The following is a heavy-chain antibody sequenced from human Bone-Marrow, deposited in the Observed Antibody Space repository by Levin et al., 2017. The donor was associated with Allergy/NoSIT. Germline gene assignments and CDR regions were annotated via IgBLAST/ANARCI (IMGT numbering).Heavy chain of an antibody. J-gene: IGHJ4*02. D-gene: IGHD5-12*01. Sequence: GESLKISCAASGFTFGDYAMSWFRQAPGKGLEWVSFIRSKVYGSTTEYAATVKGRFSIARDDSKGIAYLQMNSLKTEDTAVYYCTRYIGYTDYWGQGILVTVSS. CDR2: IRSKVYGSTT. CDR1: GFTFGDYA. CDR3: TRYIGYTDY. V-gene: IGHV3-49*03.